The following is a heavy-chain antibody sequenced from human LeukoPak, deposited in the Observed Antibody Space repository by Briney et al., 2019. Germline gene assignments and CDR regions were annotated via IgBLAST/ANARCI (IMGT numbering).Heavy chain of an antibody. Sequence: ASVKVSCKASGYTFTNYGITWMRQAPGQGLERMGWINTYNGNTNYAQKLQGRVTITTDTSTSTAYMELRSPRSDDTAVYYCASVRDGLRLSTPFDYWGQGTLVTVSS. CDR3: ASVRDGLRLSTPFDY. V-gene: IGHV1-18*01. D-gene: IGHD5-12*01. CDR1: GYTFTNYG. J-gene: IGHJ4*02. CDR2: INTYNGNT.